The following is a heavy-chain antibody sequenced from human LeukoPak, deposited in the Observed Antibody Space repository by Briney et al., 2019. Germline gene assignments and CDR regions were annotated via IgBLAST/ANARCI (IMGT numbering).Heavy chain of an antibody. CDR3: AKDRGSSWSFDY. D-gene: IGHD6-13*01. CDR1: GFTFSSYG. V-gene: IGHV3-30*18. J-gene: IGHJ4*02. Sequence: WGSLRLSCAASGFTFSSYGMHWVRQAPGKGLEWVAVTAYDGSNEYYADSVKGRFTISRDNSKNTLYLQMNSLRTEDTAVYYCAKDRGSSWSFDYWGQGTLVTVSS. CDR2: TAYDGSNE.